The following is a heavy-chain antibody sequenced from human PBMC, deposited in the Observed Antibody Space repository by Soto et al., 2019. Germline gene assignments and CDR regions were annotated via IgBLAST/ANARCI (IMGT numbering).Heavy chain of an antibody. J-gene: IGHJ6*02. D-gene: IGHD3-10*01. Sequence: ASVKVSCKASGYTFTSYDINWVRQATGQGLEWMGWMNPNSGNTGYAQKFQGRVTMTRHTSISTAYMELSSLRSEDTAVDYCARDGGFGELSDYDYGRDVGGQGTTVTVSS. V-gene: IGHV1-8*01. CDR1: GYTFTSYD. CDR2: MNPNSGNT. CDR3: ARDGGFGELSDYDYGRDV.